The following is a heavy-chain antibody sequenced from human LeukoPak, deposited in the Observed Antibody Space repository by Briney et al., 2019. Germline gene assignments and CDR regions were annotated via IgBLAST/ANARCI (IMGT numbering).Heavy chain of an antibody. D-gene: IGHD6-19*01. CDR1: GYTFTSYD. CDR3: ARRAVGNSYYYYMDV. Sequence: ASVTVSCKASGYTFTSYDITWVRQVSGQGLEWMGWMNPNSGNTDYAQKFQGRVTITRNTSISTAYMELSSLRSEDTAVYYCARRAVGNSYYYYMDVWGKGTTVTVSS. CDR2: MNPNSGNT. J-gene: IGHJ6*03. V-gene: IGHV1-8*03.